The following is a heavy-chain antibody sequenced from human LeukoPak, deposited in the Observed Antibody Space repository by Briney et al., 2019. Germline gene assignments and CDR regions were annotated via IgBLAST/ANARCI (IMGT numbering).Heavy chain of an antibody. CDR2: ISGSGGST. CDR1: GFTFSSYG. D-gene: IGHD3-16*01. V-gene: IGHV3-23*01. J-gene: IGHJ4*02. Sequence: PGGSLRLSCAASGFTFSSYGMSWVRQAPGKGLEWVSAISGSGGSTYYADSVKGRFTISRDNSKNTLYLQMNSLRAEDTAVYYCARAPLLGEFLYWGQGTLVTVSS. CDR3: ARAPLLGEFLY.